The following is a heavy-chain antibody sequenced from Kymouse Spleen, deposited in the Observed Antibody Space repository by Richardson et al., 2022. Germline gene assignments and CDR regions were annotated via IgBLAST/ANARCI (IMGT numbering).Heavy chain of an antibody. D-gene: IGHD3-3*01. V-gene: IGHV4-34*01. CDR3: ARESYYDFWSGYPDILTG*GATTTTVWTS. CDR2: INHSGST. J-gene: IGHJ6*02. CDR1: GGSFSGYY. Sequence: QVQLQQWGAGLLKPSETLSLTCAVYGGSFSGYYWSWIRQPPGKGLEWIGEINHSGSTNYNPSLKSRVTISVDTSKNQFSLKLSSVTAADTAVYYCARESYYDFWSGYPDILTG*GATTTTVWTSGAKGPRSPSPQ.